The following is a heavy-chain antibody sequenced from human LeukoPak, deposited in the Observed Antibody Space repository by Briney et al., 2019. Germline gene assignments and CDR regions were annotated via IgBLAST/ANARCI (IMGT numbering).Heavy chain of an antibody. V-gene: IGHV3-21*04. J-gene: IGHJ4*02. CDR2: ISSNSATK. Sequence: GSLRLSCVASGFTFSSFSMNWVRQAPGKGLEWVSAISSNSATKSYADSVMGRFTVSRDNAKNSLYLLMNSLRAEDTAVYYCAKGSVDIVVVPAAMPHYWGQGTLVTVSS. CDR1: GFTFSSFS. D-gene: IGHD2-2*03. CDR3: AKGSVDIVVVPAAMPHY.